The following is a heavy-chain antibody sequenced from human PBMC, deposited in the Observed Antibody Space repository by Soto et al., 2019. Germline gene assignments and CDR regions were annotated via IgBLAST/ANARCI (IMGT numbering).Heavy chain of an antibody. CDR2: ISGSGGST. D-gene: IGHD1-1*01. CDR3: AKDGNDNSPKRIDPYYYGMDV. V-gene: IGHV3-23*01. Sequence: GGSLRLSCAASGFTFSSYAMSWVRQAPGKGLEWVSAISGSGGSTYYADSVKGRFTISRDNSKNTLYLQMNSLRAEDTAVYYCAKDGNDNSPKRIDPYYYGMDVWGQGTTVTVSS. J-gene: IGHJ6*02. CDR1: GFTFSSYA.